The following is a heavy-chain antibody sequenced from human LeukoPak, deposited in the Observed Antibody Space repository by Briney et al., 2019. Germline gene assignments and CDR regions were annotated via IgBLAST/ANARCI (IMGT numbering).Heavy chain of an antibody. D-gene: IGHD3-9*01. CDR1: GFTLSSYD. Sequence: PGGSLRLSCAASGFTLSSYDMSWVRQAPGKGLEWVAYISGTGSIIQYADSVRGRFTISRDTAGNSLSLQMDSLRAEDTANYYCVRWRYFHTSTVFPLDDWGQGTLVTVSS. V-gene: IGHV3-48*03. J-gene: IGHJ4*02. CDR3: VRWRYFHTSTVFPLDD. CDR2: ISGTGSII.